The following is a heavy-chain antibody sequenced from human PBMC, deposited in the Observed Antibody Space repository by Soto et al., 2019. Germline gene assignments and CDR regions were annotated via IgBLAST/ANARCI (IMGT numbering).Heavy chain of an antibody. Sequence: SVKVSCKASGGTFSSYAISWVRQAPGQGLEWMGGIIPIFGTANYAQKFQGRVTITADKSSSTAYMELSSLRSEDTAVYYCARAKGSVDTAMVTAYYYYGMDVWGQGTTVTVSS. CDR1: GGTFSSYA. V-gene: IGHV1-69*06. D-gene: IGHD5-18*01. CDR3: ARAKGSVDTAMVTAYYYYGMDV. CDR2: IIPIFGTA. J-gene: IGHJ6*02.